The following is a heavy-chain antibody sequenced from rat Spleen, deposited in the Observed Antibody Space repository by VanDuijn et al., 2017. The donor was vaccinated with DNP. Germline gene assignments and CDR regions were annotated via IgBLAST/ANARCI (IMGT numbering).Heavy chain of an antibody. D-gene: IGHD1-4*01. V-gene: IGHV5-31*01. J-gene: IGHJ4*01. Sequence: EVQLVESGGDLVEPGRSLKLSCVASGFTFSNYWMTWIRQVPGRGLEWVTSITSGGGYIYYQDSVKGRFTVSRDNGKNTLYLQMNSLRSEDTATYYCARGDYGSNRYAMDAWGQGTSVTVSS. CDR2: ITSGGGYI. CDR1: GFTFSNYW. CDR3: ARGDYGSNRYAMDA.